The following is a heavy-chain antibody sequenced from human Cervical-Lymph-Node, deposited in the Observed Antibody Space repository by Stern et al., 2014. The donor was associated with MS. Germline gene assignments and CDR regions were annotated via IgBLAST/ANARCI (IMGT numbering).Heavy chain of an antibody. CDR1: GFAFNKYD. CDR2: VSYDGGDK. D-gene: IGHD6-13*01. Sequence: VQLVESGGGVVQPGRSLRLSCVASGFAFNKYDMHWVRQAPGKGLEWVAFVSYDGGDKYYADSVKARFTISRDNFRNTLYLQLTSLGLEDTAVYHCVKAGRWGSSWYVETSPDFHYWGQGTLVTVSS. V-gene: IGHV3-30*18. CDR3: VKAGRWGSSWYVETSPDFHY. J-gene: IGHJ4*02.